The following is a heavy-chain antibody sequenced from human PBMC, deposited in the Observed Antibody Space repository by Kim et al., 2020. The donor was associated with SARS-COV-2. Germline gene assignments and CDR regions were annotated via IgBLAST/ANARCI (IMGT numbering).Heavy chain of an antibody. CDR3: VRENNWALDI. Sequence: GGSLRLSCATSGFTLSIYSMNWDRQSPGKGREWVSHISGSGTITKHADSVRGRLSTSRDKAKNSLFLQMNGLRAEDTAVYYCVRENNWALDIWGQGTVV. V-gene: IGHV3-48*01. CDR1: GFTLSIYS. CDR2: ISGSGTIT. J-gene: IGHJ3*02.